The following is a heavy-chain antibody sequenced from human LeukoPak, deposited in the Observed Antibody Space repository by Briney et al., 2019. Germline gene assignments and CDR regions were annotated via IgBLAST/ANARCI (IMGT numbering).Heavy chain of an antibody. V-gene: IGHV1-2*02. CDR1: GYTFTGYY. Sequence: ASVKVSCKASGYTFTGYYMHWVRQAPGQGLEWMGWINPNSGGTNYAQKFQGRVTMTRDTSISTACMELSRLRSDDTAVYYCARGDSSGYYYPLGLFDYWGQGTLVTVSS. J-gene: IGHJ4*02. CDR2: INPNSGGT. D-gene: IGHD3-22*01. CDR3: ARGDSSGYYYPLGLFDY.